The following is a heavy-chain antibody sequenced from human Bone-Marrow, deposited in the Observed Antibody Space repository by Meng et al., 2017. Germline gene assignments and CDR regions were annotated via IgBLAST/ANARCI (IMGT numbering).Heavy chain of an antibody. CDR2: INPKSGDT. V-gene: IGHV1-2*06. CDR1: GYNFPDYY. Sequence: ASVKVSCKPSGYNFPDYYIHWVRRAPGQGLEWMGRINPKSGDTHYAQKFQARVTMTGDTSISTAYMELSGLRSDDTAVYYCARDSEVIVVVITIGGYYYGMDVWGQGTTVTVSS. J-gene: IGHJ6*02. D-gene: IGHD3-22*01. CDR3: ARDSEVIVVVITIGGYYYGMDV.